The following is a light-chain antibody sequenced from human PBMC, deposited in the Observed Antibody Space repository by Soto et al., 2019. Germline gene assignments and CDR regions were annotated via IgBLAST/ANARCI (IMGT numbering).Light chain of an antibody. CDR3: LLYFAGAQGV. V-gene: IGLV7-43*01. Sequence: QAVVTQEPSLTVSPGGTVTLTCASSTAAVTSGYYPNWFQQKPGQPPRALIYSTNYKHSWTPARFSGSRLGGKAALTLSDVEPEDEAVYYCLLYFAGAQGVFGGGTKLTVL. J-gene: IGLJ3*02. CDR2: STN. CDR1: TAAVTSGYY.